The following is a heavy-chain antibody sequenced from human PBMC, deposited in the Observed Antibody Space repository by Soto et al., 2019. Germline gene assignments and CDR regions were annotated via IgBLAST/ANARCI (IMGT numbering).Heavy chain of an antibody. CDR1: GGTFSTYA. CDR3: AKEAVAGRVVDAFDI. CDR2: IIPIFGTA. Sequence: GASVKVSCKASGGTFSTYAISWVRQAPGQGLEWMGGIIPIFGTANYAQKFQGRVTITADESTSTAYMELSSLRSEDTAVYYCAKEAVAGRVVDAFDIWGQGTMVTVSS. V-gene: IGHV1-69*13. D-gene: IGHD6-19*01. J-gene: IGHJ3*02.